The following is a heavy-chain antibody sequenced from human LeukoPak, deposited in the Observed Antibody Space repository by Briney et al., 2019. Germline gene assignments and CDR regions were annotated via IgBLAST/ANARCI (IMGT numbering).Heavy chain of an antibody. Sequence: GGSLRLSCAASGFTFSSYAMSWVRQAPGKGLEWVSAISGSGGSTYYADSVKGRFTISRDNSKNTLYLQMNSLRAEDTAVYYCAKDFDGLNYGDFLRYFDYWGQGTLVTVSS. D-gene: IGHD4-17*01. J-gene: IGHJ4*02. CDR2: ISGSGGST. CDR1: GFTFSSYA. CDR3: AKDFDGLNYGDFLRYFDY. V-gene: IGHV3-23*01.